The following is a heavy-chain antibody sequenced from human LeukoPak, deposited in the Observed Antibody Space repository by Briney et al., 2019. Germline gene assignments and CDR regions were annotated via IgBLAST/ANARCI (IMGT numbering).Heavy chain of an antibody. CDR2: IHYSGRT. CDR3: ARILARQFTSFSDSSPYTYYYMDV. CDR1: GGSISSGGYY. V-gene: IGHV4-39*07. D-gene: IGHD2/OR15-2a*01. J-gene: IGHJ6*03. Sequence: SETLSLTCTVSGGSISSGGYYWGWIRQPPGKGLEWIATIHYSGRTYYNPSLKSRGTISVDTSQNQFSLRLSSLTAADTAVYYCARILARQFTSFSDSSPYTYYYMDVWGKGTTVTVSS.